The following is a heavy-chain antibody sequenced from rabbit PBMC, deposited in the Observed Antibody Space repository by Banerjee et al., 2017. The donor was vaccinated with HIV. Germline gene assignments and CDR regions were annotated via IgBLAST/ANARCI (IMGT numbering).Heavy chain of an antibody. CDR1: GFSFSSGYD. CDR2: IYTGDGNT. D-gene: IGHD4-1*01. Sequence: QEQLEESGGDLVKPGASLTLTCTTSGFSFSSGYDICWVRQAPGKGLEWIACIYTGDGNTHYASWAKGRFTISKTSSTVDLKMTSLTVADTATYFCARDLAGVIGWNFGLWGQGTLVTVS. J-gene: IGHJ4*01. CDR3: ARDLAGVIGWNFGL. V-gene: IGHV1S45*01.